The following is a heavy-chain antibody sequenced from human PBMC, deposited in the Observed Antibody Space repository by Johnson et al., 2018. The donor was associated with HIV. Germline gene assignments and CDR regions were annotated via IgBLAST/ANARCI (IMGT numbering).Heavy chain of an antibody. V-gene: IGHV3-30*03. CDR1: GFTVR. Sequence: VQLVESGGGVVQPGGSLRLSCVASGFTVRKGLEWVAVISYDGSNKYYADSVKGRFTISRDNSKNTLYLQMNSLRAEDTAVYYCRVVTGAFDIWGQGTMVTVSS. CDR3: RVVTGAFDI. CDR2: ISYDGSNK. D-gene: IGHD4-23*01. J-gene: IGHJ3*02.